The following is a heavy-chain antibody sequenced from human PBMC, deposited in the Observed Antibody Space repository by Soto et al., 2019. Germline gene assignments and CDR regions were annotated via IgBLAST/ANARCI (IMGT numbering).Heavy chain of an antibody. J-gene: IGHJ4*02. CDR3: ARQRWLQLRYFGY. CDR1: VFSFSNDC. Sequence: GSIGRPNSASVFSFSNDCMICLLRPPGKGLEWVANIKQDGTEKYYVDSVKGRFTISRDKAKNSLYLQMNSLRAEDTVVYYCARQRWLQLRYFGYRGQGPLVNVSS. V-gene: IGHV3-7*03. CDR2: IKQDGTEK. D-gene: IGHD5-12*01.